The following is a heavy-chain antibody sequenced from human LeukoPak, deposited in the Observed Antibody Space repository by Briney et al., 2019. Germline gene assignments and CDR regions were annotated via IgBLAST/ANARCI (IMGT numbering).Heavy chain of an antibody. CDR2: ISSSSSYI. CDR3: ARDPCGGDCYGTDY. CDR1: GFTFSSYS. Sequence: GGSLRLSCAASGFTFSSYSMNWVRQAPGKGLEWVSSISSSSSYIYYADSVKGRFTISRDNAKNSPYLQMNSLRAEDTAVYYCARDPCGGDCYGTDYWGQGTLVTVSS. D-gene: IGHD2-21*02. V-gene: IGHV3-21*01. J-gene: IGHJ4*02.